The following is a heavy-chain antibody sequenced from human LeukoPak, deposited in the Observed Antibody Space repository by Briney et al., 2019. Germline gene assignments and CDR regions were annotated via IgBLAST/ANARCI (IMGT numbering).Heavy chain of an antibody. D-gene: IGHD2-2*01. J-gene: IGHJ4*02. CDR3: AKDPYLDY. CDR2: ISYDGSNT. Sequence: GGSLRLSCAASGFSFSGRGMRWVRQAPGEGLEWVAVISYDGSNTYYADSVKGRFTITRDNSNNTVYLQVSSLRAEDTAVYYCAKDPYLDYWGQGTLVTVSS. V-gene: IGHV3-30*18. CDR1: GFSFSGRG.